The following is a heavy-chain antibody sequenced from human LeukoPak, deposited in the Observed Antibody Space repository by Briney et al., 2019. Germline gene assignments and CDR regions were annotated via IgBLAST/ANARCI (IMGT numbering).Heavy chain of an antibody. CDR1: GGSFSGYY. D-gene: IGHD5-18*01. J-gene: IGHJ5*02. CDR3: ARVPGQLWFSWWFDP. Sequence: SETLSLTCAVYGGSFSGYYWSWIRQPPGKGLEWIGEINHSGSTNYNPSLKSRVTISVDTSKNQFSLKLSSVTAADTAVYYCARVPGQLWFSWWFDPWGQGTLVTVSS. CDR2: INHSGST. V-gene: IGHV4-34*01.